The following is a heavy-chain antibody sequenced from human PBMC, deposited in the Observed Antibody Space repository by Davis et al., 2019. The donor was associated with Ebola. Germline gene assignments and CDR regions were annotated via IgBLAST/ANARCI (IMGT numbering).Heavy chain of an antibody. J-gene: IGHJ6*02. D-gene: IGHD1-14*01. CDR1: GGSFSGYY. V-gene: IGHV4-34*01. CDR2: IYHSGST. CDR3: ARDLTNYYYGMDV. Sequence: SETLSLTCAVYGGSFSGYYWSWIRQPPGKGLEWIGEIYHSGSTNYNPSLKSRVTISVDKSKNQFSLKLSSVTAADTAVYYCARDLTNYYYGMDVWGQGTTVTVSS.